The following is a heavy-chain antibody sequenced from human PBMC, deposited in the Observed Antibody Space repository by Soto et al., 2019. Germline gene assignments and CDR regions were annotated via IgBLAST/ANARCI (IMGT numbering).Heavy chain of an antibody. Sequence: QVQIQESGPGLVKASDTLSLTCAVSGVSIANFFWNWVRQPAGGPLEWVGRVFIRGATTYNPSLKSRLIISADTSRNQLSLRLTSVTAADTAVYYCAADKGGGGRAFDYWGQGVLATVSS. CDR3: AADKGGGGRAFDY. CDR1: GVSIANFF. CDR2: VFIRGAT. D-gene: IGHD3-16*01. J-gene: IGHJ4*02. V-gene: IGHV4-4*07.